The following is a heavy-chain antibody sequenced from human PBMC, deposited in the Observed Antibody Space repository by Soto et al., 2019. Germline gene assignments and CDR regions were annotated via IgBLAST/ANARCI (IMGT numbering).Heavy chain of an antibody. CDR1: GFTVSSNY. CDR3: ARDGASFYFDY. D-gene: IGHD2-2*01. CDR2: IYSGGST. Sequence: EVKLVESGGGLVQPGGSLRLSCAASGFTVSSNYMSWVRQAPGKGLEWVTVIYSGGSTYYADSVKGRFTISRDNSKNTLYLQMNSLRAEDTAVYYCARDGASFYFDYWGQGTLVTVSS. V-gene: IGHV3-66*01. J-gene: IGHJ4*02.